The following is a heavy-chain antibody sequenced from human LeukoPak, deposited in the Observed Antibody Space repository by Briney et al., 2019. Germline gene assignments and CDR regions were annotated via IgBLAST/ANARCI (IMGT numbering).Heavy chain of an antibody. CDR1: GGSISSSSYY. J-gene: IGHJ4*02. CDR2: IYYSGST. D-gene: IGHD1-7*01. Sequence: SETLSLTCTVSGGSISSSSYYWGWIRQPPGKGLEWIGSIYYSGSTYYNPSLKSRVTISVDTSKNQFSLKLSSVTAADTAVYYCARGGGTVYYFDYWGQGTLVTVSS. CDR3: ARGGGTVYYFDY. V-gene: IGHV4-39*07.